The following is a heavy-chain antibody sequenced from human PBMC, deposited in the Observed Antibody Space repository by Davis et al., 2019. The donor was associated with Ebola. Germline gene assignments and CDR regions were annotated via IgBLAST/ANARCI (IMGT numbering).Heavy chain of an antibody. V-gene: IGHV4-39*02. CDR2: IYYSGST. J-gene: IGHJ6*02. Sequence: SETLSLTCTVSGGSISSSSYYWGWIRQPPGKGPEWIGSIYYSGSTYYNPSLKSRVTISVDTSKNQFSLKLSSVTAADTAVYYCARDGYSSSWFRYGMDVWGQGTTVTVSS. CDR1: GGSISSSSYY. CDR3: ARDGYSSSWFRYGMDV. D-gene: IGHD6-13*01.